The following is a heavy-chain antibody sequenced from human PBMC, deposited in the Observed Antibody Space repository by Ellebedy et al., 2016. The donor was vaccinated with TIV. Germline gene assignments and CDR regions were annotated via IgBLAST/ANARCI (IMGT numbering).Heavy chain of an antibody. CDR1: GGTFSSYA. V-gene: IGHV1-46*01. CDR2: INPSGGST. CDR3: ARAITAVTTFWDDRTNWFDP. J-gene: IGHJ5*02. Sequence: ASVKVSXKASGGTFSSYAISWVRQAPGQGLEWMGIINPSGGSTSYAQKFQGRVTMTRDTSTSTVYMELSSLRSEDTAVYYCARAITAVTTFWDDRTNWFDPWGQGTLVTVSS. D-gene: IGHD4-17*01.